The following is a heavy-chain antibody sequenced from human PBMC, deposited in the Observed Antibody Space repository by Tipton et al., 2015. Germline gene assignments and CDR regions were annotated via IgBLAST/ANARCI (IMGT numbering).Heavy chain of an antibody. CDR1: GGPLTGYY. CDR3: ARDDTALDS. CDR2: IYHSGGT. J-gene: IGHJ4*02. D-gene: IGHD5-18*01. Sequence: TLSLTCAAYGGPLTGYYWSWIRQPPGKGLEWIGEIYHSGGTDYNPSLKSRVTISINTSKNQFSLNLNSVTAADTAVYYCARDDTALDSWGQGTLVTVSS. V-gene: IGHV4-34*01.